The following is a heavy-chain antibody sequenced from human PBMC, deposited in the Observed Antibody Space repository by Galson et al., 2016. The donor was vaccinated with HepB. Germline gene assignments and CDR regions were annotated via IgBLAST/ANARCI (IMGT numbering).Heavy chain of an antibody. CDR3: AKGFYGDFPSWFNP. CDR2: ITWNSGSK. V-gene: IGHV3-9*01. CDR1: GFTFANYA. Sequence: SLRLSCAASGFTFANYAMHWVRQVPGKGLEWVSSITWNSGSKGYADSVKGRFTISRDNAKNSLYLQMNSLRPEHTALYYCAKGFYGDFPSWFNPWGQGTLVTVSS. J-gene: IGHJ5*02. D-gene: IGHD4-17*01.